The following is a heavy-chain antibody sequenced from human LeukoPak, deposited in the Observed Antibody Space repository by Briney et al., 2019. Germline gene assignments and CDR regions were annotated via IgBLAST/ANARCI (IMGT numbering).Heavy chain of an antibody. CDR1: GGTFSSYA. Sequence: SVKVSCKASGGTFSSYAISWVRQAPGQGLEWMGGIIPIFGTANYAQKFQGRVTITTDESTSTAYMELSSLRSEDTAVYYCVRGPGDYYYYMDVWGKGTTVTVSS. V-gene: IGHV1-69*05. D-gene: IGHD2-8*02. CDR3: VRGPGDYYYYMDV. CDR2: IIPIFGTA. J-gene: IGHJ6*03.